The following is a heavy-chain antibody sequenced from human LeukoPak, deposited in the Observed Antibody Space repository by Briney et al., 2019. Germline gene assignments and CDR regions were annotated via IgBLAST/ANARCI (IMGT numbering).Heavy chain of an antibody. Sequence: GASVKVSCRASGYTFTAHYIHWVRQAPGQGLEWMGWISAYNGNTNYAQKLQGRVTMTTDTSTSTAYMELRSLRSDDTAVYYCARDQYISYYDFDYWGQGTLVTVSS. CDR1: GYTFTAHY. V-gene: IGHV1-18*04. CDR3: ARDQYISYYDFDY. J-gene: IGHJ4*02. D-gene: IGHD1-26*01. CDR2: ISAYNGNT.